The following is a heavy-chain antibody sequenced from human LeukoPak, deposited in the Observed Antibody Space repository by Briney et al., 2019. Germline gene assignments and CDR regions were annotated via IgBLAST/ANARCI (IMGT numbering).Heavy chain of an antibody. V-gene: IGHV3-23*01. J-gene: IGHJ4*02. CDR1: GFIFSSHA. CDR3: ARVRGDDKYSSGWYLDH. CDR2: ISRSDVNT. D-gene: IGHD6-19*01. Sequence: GGSLRLSCAASGFIFSSHAMSWVRQAPGQGLEWISGISRSDVNTFYADSVKGRFTISRDNSKNTLYLQMNSLRAEDTAVYYCARVRGDDKYSSGWYLDHWGLGTLVTVSP.